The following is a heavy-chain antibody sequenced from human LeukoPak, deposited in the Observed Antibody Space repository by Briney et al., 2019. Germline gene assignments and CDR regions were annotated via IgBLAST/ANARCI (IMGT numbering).Heavy chain of an antibody. J-gene: IGHJ5*02. CDR2: IYYSGST. Sequence: SETLSLTCTVSGGSISSGGYYWSWIRQHPGKGLEWIGYIYYSGSTFYNRSLKSRVTISVDTSKSQFSLKLSSVTAADTAVYYCARALRYCSSTRCYPNWFDPWGQGTLVTVSS. V-gene: IGHV4-31*03. D-gene: IGHD2-2*01. CDR3: ARALRYCSSTRCYPNWFDP. CDR1: GGSISSGGYY.